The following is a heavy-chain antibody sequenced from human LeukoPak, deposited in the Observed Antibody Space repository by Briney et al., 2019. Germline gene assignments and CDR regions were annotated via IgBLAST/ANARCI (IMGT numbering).Heavy chain of an antibody. J-gene: IGHJ6*03. CDR3: AREPQGWIGELFHYYYYMDV. CDR2: IRYDGSNK. Sequence: GGSLRLSCAASGFTFSSYGMHWVRQAPGKGLEWVAFIRYDGSNKYYADSVKGRFTISRDNSKNTLYLQMNSLRAEDTAVYYCAREPQGWIGELFHYYYYMDVWGKGTTVTVSS. V-gene: IGHV3-30*02. CDR1: GFTFSSYG. D-gene: IGHD3-10*01.